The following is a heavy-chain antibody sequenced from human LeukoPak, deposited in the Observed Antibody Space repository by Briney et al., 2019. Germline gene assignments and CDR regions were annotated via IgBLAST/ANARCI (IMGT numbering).Heavy chain of an antibody. D-gene: IGHD4/OR15-4a*01. CDR2: INPNNGGT. V-gene: IGHV1-2*02. CDR3: ARDRYGANDFDY. Sequence: ASVKVSCKASGYTFTGYFMHWVRQAPGQGLEWMGWINPNNGGTKYTQKFQGRVSMTRDTSISTAYMGLSRLTSDDTAVYYCARDRYGANDFDYWGQGTLVTVSS. J-gene: IGHJ4*02. CDR1: GYTFTGYF.